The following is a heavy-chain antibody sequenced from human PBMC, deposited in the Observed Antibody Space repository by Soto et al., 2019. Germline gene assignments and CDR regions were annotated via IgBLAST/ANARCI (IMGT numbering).Heavy chain of an antibody. Sequence: QVQLVESGGGVVQPGRSLRLSCAASGFTFSNNAMHRVRQAPGKGLEWVAVISYDGNNKYYADSVKGRFTMSRDNSKNTLYLQMNSLRAEDTAVYYCAREMYSTGWSLDYWGQGTLVTVSS. CDR3: AREMYSTGWSLDY. V-gene: IGHV3-30-3*01. D-gene: IGHD6-19*01. CDR2: ISYDGNNK. CDR1: GFTFSNNA. J-gene: IGHJ4*02.